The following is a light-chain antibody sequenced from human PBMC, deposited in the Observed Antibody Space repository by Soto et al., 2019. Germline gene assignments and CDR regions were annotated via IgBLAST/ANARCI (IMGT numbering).Light chain of an antibody. CDR2: DDN. CDR1: SSNIGGNS. Sequence: QSVLTQPPSVSAAPGQTVTISCSGSSSNIGGNSVFWYQQLPGTAPKLLIYDDNKRPSGIPDRFSGSKSGTSATLGITGLQTGDEADYYCGSWDSSLSAYVFGTGTKVTVL. V-gene: IGLV1-51*01. CDR3: GSWDSSLSAYV. J-gene: IGLJ1*01.